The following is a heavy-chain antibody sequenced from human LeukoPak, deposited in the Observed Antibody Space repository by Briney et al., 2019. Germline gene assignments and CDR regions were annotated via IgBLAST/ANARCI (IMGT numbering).Heavy chain of an antibody. V-gene: IGHV3-53*01. D-gene: IGHD2-15*01. Sequence: PGGSLRLSCSACGFSVDSNYMSWVRQALGKGLEWVSVIYSNGKEYYAESAKGRFTISRDISKNSLDLQMNRLRGEDTAVYYCARESPTSGIDSWGQGTLVIVSS. CDR2: IYSNGKE. CDR1: GFSVDSNY. CDR3: ARESPTSGIDS. J-gene: IGHJ5*01.